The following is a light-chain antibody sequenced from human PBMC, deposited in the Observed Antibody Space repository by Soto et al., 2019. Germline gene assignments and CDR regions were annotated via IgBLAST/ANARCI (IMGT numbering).Light chain of an antibody. CDR2: GAS. V-gene: IGKV3-20*01. CDR1: QSVSNNY. J-gene: IGKJ1*01. CDR3: QQYGSSGT. Sequence: EIVLTQSPGTLSLSPGERATLSCRASQSVSNNYLAWYQQKPGQAPRLLIYGASNRATGIPDRFSGSWSGTDFTLTISRLEPEDVAVYYCQQYGSSGTFGQGTKVEIK.